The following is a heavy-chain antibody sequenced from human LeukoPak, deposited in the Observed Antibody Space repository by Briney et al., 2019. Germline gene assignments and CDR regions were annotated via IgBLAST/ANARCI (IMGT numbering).Heavy chain of an antibody. V-gene: IGHV3-7*01. CDR1: GFTFSSYW. CDR2: IKQDGSEK. J-gene: IGHJ4*02. D-gene: IGHD3-10*01. Sequence: GGSLRLSCAASGFTFSSYWMSWVRQAPGKGLEWVANIKQDGSEKYYVDSVKGRFTISRDNSKNTLYLQMNSLRAEDTAVYYCARDREGFGESYFDYWGQGTLVTVSS. CDR3: ARDREGFGESYFDY.